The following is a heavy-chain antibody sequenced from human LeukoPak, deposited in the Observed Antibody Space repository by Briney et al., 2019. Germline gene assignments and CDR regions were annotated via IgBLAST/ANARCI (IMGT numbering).Heavy chain of an antibody. J-gene: IGHJ5*01. CDR1: GYTFTTYY. V-gene: IGHV1-46*01. CDR3: ERDSDYYGSGTYYYGNWFDS. Sequence: ASAKVSCKASGYTFTTYYMHWVRQAPGQGLEWMGIINPSGGSTSYAQTFQGRVTMTRDTSSGTVYMEVSSLRSEDTAVYYCERDSDYYGSGTYYYGNWFDSWGQGTLVTVSS. CDR2: INPSGGST. D-gene: IGHD3-10*01.